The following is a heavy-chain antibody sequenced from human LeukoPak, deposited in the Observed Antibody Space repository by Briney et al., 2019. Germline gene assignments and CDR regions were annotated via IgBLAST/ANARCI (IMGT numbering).Heavy chain of an antibody. CDR2: MNPNSGNT. D-gene: IGHD4-11*01. V-gene: IGHV1-8*01. J-gene: IGHJ6*03. CDR1: GYTFTSYD. Sequence: ASVKVSCKASGYTFTSYDINWVRQATGQGLEWMGWMNPNSGNTGYAQKFQGRVTMTRNTSTSTAYMELSSLRSEDTAVYYCARDYSNYFYYYMDVWGKGTTVTVSS. CDR3: ARDYSNYFYYYMDV.